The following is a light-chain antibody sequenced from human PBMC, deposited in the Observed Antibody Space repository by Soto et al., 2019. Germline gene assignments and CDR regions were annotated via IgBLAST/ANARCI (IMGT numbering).Light chain of an antibody. CDR3: QQRSSGPRAIT. Sequence: EIVLTQSPATLSLYPGERATLSCRASESVSSYLAWYQQKPGQAPRLLLYDAFKMATGIPVRFSGSGSGTDFTLTISSIEPEDFAVYYCQQRSSGPRAITFGGGTKVEIK. CDR2: DAF. V-gene: IGKV3-11*01. CDR1: ESVSSY. J-gene: IGKJ4*01.